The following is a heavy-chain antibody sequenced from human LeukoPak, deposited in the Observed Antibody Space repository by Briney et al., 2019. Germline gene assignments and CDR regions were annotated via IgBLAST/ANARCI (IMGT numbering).Heavy chain of an antibody. Sequence: GGSLRLSCAASGFTFSNYSMNWVRQAPGKGLEWVSSISSSSRYIYYADSVKGRFTISRDNSKNTLYLQMNSLRAEDTAVYYCAKDPDTYYDFWSGYFPGWFDPWGQGTLVTVSS. CDR1: GFTFSNYS. CDR3: AKDPDTYYDFWSGYFPGWFDP. CDR2: ISSSSRYI. V-gene: IGHV3-21*04. J-gene: IGHJ5*02. D-gene: IGHD3-3*01.